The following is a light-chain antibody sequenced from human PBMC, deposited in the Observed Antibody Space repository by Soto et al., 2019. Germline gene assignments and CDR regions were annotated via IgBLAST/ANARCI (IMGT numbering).Light chain of an antibody. Sequence: QSVLTQPPSVSGAPGQRVTISCTGSSSNIGAGYDVNWYKQLPGTAPQLLIYATTYRPSGTPNRLSGSKSGTSASLAINGLQAEDDADYYCQSYDSSLTNYVFGTGNKLTVI. J-gene: IGLJ1*01. CDR1: SSNIGAGYD. V-gene: IGLV1-40*01. CDR3: QSYDSSLTNYV. CDR2: ATT.